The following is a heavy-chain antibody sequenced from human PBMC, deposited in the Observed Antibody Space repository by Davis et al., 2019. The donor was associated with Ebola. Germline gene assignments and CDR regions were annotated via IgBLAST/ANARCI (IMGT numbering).Heavy chain of an antibody. Sequence: ASVKVSRKASRYTFTSYRLSWVRQAPGQGLEWMGWISAYNGNTNYAQKLQGRVTMTTDTSTSTAYMELRSLRSDDPAVYYCARGGPYSSWTRGVDYWGQGTLVTVSS. V-gene: IGHV1-18*01. D-gene: IGHD6-6*01. CDR2: ISAYNGNT. J-gene: IGHJ4*02. CDR3: ARGGPYSSWTRGVDY. CDR1: RYTFTSYR.